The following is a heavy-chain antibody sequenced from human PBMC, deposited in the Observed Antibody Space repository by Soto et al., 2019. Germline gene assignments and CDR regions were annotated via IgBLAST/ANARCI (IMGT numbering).Heavy chain of an antibody. V-gene: IGHV1-3*01. Sequence: ASVKVSCKASGYTFTSYAMHWVHQAPGQRLEWMGWINAGNGNTKYSQKFQGRVTITRDTSASTAYMELSSLRSEDTAVYYCARDRAQQLVREAFDIWGQGTMVTVSS. D-gene: IGHD6-13*01. CDR2: INAGNGNT. J-gene: IGHJ3*02. CDR1: GYTFTSYA. CDR3: ARDRAQQLVREAFDI.